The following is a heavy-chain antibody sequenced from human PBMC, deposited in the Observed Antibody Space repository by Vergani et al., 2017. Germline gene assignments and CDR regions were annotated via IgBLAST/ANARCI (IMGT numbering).Heavy chain of an antibody. V-gene: IGHV4-4*02. CDR3: ARKRSFLDSSSQDFFWDY. CDR2: IYHSGST. CDR1: GGSISSSNW. D-gene: IGHD6-13*01. J-gene: IGHJ4*02. Sequence: QVQLQESGPGLVKPSGTLSLTCAVSGGSISSSNWWSWVRQPPGKGLEWIGEIYHSGSTNYNPSLKSRVTISVDKSKNQFSLKLSSVTAADTAVYYCARKRSFLDSSSQDFFWDYWGQGTLVTVSS.